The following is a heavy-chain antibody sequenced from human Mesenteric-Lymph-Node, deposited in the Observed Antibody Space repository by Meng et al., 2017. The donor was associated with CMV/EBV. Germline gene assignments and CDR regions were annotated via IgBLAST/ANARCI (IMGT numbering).Heavy chain of an antibody. CDR2: IYYSGST. D-gene: IGHD5-12*01. CDR1: GSVRGGSYY. V-gene: IGHV4-61*01. CDR3: ARDIVSGYDFYNWFDP. Sequence: GSVRGGSYYWSWIRQPPGKGLEWIGYIYYSGSTNYNPSLKSRITISVDTSKNQFSLKLSSVTAADTAVYYCARDIVSGYDFYNWFDPWGQGTLVTVSS. J-gene: IGHJ5*02.